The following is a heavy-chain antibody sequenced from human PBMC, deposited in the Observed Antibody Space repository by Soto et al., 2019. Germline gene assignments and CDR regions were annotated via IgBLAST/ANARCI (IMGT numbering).Heavy chain of an antibody. J-gene: IGHJ5*02. Sequence: SETLPLTCTVSGGSISSYYWSWIRQPPGKGLEWIGYIYYSGSTNYNPSLKSRVTISVDTSKNQFSLKLSSVTAADTAVYYCARQIYCSSTSCYIAVENWFDPWGQGTLVTVSS. CDR1: GGSISSYY. V-gene: IGHV4-59*08. CDR2: IYYSGST. D-gene: IGHD2-2*02. CDR3: ARQIYCSSTSCYIAVENWFDP.